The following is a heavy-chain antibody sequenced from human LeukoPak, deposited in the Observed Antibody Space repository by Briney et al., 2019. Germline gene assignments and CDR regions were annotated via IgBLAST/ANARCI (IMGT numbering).Heavy chain of an antibody. Sequence: GASVKVSCKASGYTFTGYYMHWVRQAPGQGLEWMGWINPNSGGTNYAQKFQGRVTMTRDTSISTAYMELSRLRSHDTAMYYCARNGDRFGFKGDYSDYYYYMDVWGKGTTVTVSS. D-gene: IGHD4-17*01. CDR2: INPNSGGT. CDR1: GYTFTGYY. CDR3: ARNGDRFGFKGDYSDYYYYMDV. V-gene: IGHV1-2*02. J-gene: IGHJ6*03.